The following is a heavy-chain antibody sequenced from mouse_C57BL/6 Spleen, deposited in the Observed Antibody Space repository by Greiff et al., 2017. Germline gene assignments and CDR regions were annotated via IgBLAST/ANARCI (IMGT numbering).Heavy chain of an antibody. V-gene: IGHV7-1*01. CDR2: SRNKANDYTT. CDR1: GFTFSDFY. J-gene: IGHJ2*01. CDR3: ARDARYYGFDY. Sequence: EVKVVESGGGLVQSGRSLRLSCATSGFTFSDFYMEWVRQAPGKGLEWIAASRNKANDYTTEYSASVKGRFIVSRDTSQSILYLQMNALRAEDTAIYYCARDARYYGFDYWGQGTTLTVSS. D-gene: IGHD1-1*01.